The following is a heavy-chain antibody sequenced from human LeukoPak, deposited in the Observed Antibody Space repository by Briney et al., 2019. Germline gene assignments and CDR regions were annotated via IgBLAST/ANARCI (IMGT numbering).Heavy chain of an antibody. CDR3: ARDLSSIVVVITSLGY. Sequence: GRSLRLSCAASGFTFSSYAMHWVRQVPGKGLEWVAVISYDGSNKYYADSVKGRFTISRDNSKNTLYLQMNSLRAEDTAVYYCARDLSSIVVVITSLGYWGQGTLVTVSS. CDR1: GFTFSSYA. CDR2: ISYDGSNK. D-gene: IGHD3-22*01. V-gene: IGHV3-30-3*01. J-gene: IGHJ4*02.